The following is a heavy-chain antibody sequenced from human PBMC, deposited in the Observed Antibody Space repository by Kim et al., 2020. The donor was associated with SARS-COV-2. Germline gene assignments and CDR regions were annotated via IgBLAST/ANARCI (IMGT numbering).Heavy chain of an antibody. D-gene: IGHD5-12*01. V-gene: IGHV3-21*01. CDR2: ISSSSSHR. J-gene: IGHJ5*02. CDR1: GFIFNNYA. CDR3: ARWGFSGYDVEGNFAKNWFDL. Sequence: GGSLRLSCAASGFIFNNYAMAWVRQAPGKGLEWVSSISSSSSHRHYSKSVTGRFIISRDNAKNSLSLQMNSLRVEDTSVFYCARWGFSGYDVEGNFAKNWFDLWGQGTLVTVSS.